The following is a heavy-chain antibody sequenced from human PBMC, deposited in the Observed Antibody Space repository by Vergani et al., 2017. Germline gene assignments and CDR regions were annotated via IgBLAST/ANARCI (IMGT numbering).Heavy chain of an antibody. CDR2: IYHSGST. D-gene: IGHD4-17*01. CDR3: ARVGVRYGDKNWFDP. CDR1: GYSISSGYY. Sequence: QVQLQESGPGLVKPSETLSLTCAVSGYSISSGYYWGWIRQPPGKGLEWIGSIYHSGSTYYNPSLKSRVTISVDTSKNQFSLKLSSVTAADTAVYYCARVGVRYGDKNWFDPWGQGTLVTVSS. V-gene: IGHV4-38-2*01. J-gene: IGHJ5*02.